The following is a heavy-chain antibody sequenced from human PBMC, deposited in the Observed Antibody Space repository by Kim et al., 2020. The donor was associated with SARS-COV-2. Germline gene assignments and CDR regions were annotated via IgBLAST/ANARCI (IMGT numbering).Heavy chain of an antibody. CDR3: ARLKYSSDLNFDP. CDR1: GGSISSSSDY. V-gene: IGHV4-39*01. D-gene: IGHD6-19*01. J-gene: IGHJ5*02. Sequence: SETLSLTCTVSGGSISSSSDYWDWIRQPPGKGLEWIGNIYYTGSTYYNPSLKSRVTISVDTSKNQFSLKLSSVTAADTAVYYCARLKYSSDLNFDPWGQGTLVIVSS. CDR2: IYYTGST.